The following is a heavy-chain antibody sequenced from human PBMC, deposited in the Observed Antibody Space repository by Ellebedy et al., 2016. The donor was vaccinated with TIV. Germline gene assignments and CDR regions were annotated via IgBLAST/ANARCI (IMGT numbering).Heavy chain of an antibody. CDR3: AAKGSGYFDL. J-gene: IGHJ2*01. D-gene: IGHD2-15*01. CDR2: IKTDGSYT. CDR1: GFTFSSYW. Sequence: PGGSLRLSCAASGFTFSSYWMHWVRQAPGKGLVWVSRIKTDGSYTTYADSVKGRFTISRDNAKNTLYLQMNSLRAEDTAVYYCAAKGSGYFDLWGRGTLVTVSS. V-gene: IGHV3-74*01.